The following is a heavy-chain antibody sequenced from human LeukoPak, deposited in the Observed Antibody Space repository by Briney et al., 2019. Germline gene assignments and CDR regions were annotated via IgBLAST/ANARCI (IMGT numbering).Heavy chain of an antibody. CDR2: ISSSSSYI. CDR1: GFTFSSYS. J-gene: IGHJ4*02. V-gene: IGHV3-21*01. CDR3: AKDTGITGTTPLFDY. Sequence: GGSLRLSCAASGFTFSSYSMNWVRQAPGKGLEWVSSISSSSSYIYYADSVKGRFTVSRDNSKNTLYLQMNSLRAEDTAVYYCAKDTGITGTTPLFDYWGQGTLVTVSS. D-gene: IGHD1-7*01.